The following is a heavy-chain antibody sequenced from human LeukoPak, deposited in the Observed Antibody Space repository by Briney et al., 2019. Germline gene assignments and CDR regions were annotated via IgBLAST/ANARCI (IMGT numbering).Heavy chain of an antibody. CDR2: INPNSGGT. V-gene: IGHV1-2*02. CDR3: ARAYGDYALDY. Sequence: ASVKVSCKASGYTFTGYYMHWVRQAPGQGLERMGWINPNSGGTNYAQKFQGRVTMTRDTSISTAYMELSRLRSDDTAVYYCARAYGDYALDYWAREPWSPSPQ. J-gene: IGHJ4*02. CDR1: GYTFTGYY. D-gene: IGHD4-17*01.